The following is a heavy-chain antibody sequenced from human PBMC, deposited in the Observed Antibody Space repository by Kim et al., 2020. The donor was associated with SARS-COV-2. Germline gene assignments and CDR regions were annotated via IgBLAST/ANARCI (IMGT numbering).Heavy chain of an antibody. J-gene: IGHJ4*02. CDR3: ARVNSGWSFDY. Sequence: SETLSLTCTVSGYSISSGYYWGWIRQPPGKGLEWIGSIYHSGSTYYNPSLKSRVTISVDTSKNQFSLKLSSVTAADTAVYYCARVNSGWSFDYWGQGTL. D-gene: IGHD5-12*01. CDR1: GYSISSGYY. V-gene: IGHV4-38-2*02. CDR2: IYHSGST.